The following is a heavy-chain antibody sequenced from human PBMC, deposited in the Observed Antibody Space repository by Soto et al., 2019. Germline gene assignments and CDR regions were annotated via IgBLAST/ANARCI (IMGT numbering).Heavy chain of an antibody. D-gene: IGHD2-21*02. CDR2: IIPILTIT. Sequence: QVQLVQSGAEVKKPGSSVRLSCTASGGTFSSYTLSWVRQAPGQGLEWMGRIIPILTITDYAQKFRGRLTISAXKXASTAYMELSGLRSEDTAVYYCARRRYCGADCYKYYYFGMDVWGQGTTVTVSS. CDR3: ARRRYCGADCYKYYYFGMDV. CDR1: GGTFSSYT. V-gene: IGHV1-69*02. J-gene: IGHJ6*02.